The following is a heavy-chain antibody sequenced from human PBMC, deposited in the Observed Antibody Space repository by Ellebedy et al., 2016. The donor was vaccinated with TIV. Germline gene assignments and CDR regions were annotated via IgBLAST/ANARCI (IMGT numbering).Heavy chain of an antibody. CDR3: ARGARIAARNDELDY. CDR1: GFTFSSYS. CDR2: ISSSSSYI. V-gene: IGHV3-21*01. J-gene: IGHJ4*02. Sequence: GGSLRLSXAASGFTFSSYSMNWVRQAPGKGLEWVSSISSSSSYIYYADSVKGRFTISRDNAKNSLYLQMNSLRAEDTAVYYCARGARIAARNDELDYWGQGTLVTVSS. D-gene: IGHD6-6*01.